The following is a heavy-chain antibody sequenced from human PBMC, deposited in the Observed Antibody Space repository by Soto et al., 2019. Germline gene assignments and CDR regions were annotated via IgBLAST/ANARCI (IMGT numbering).Heavy chain of an antibody. V-gene: IGHV4-4*02. CDR2: IYHSGST. Sequence: PSETLSLTCAVSGGSISSSNGWSWVRQPPGKGLEWIGEIYHSGSTNYNPSLKSRVTISVDKSKNQFSLKLSSVTAADTAVYYCARNRRETYYYDSSGYYYFDYWGQGTLVTVSS. CDR1: GGSISSSNG. D-gene: IGHD3-22*01. CDR3: ARNRRETYYYDSSGYYYFDY. J-gene: IGHJ4*02.